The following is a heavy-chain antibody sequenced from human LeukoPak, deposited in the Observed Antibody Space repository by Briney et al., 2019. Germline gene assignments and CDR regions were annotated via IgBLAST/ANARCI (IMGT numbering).Heavy chain of an antibody. CDR2: IYYSGST. D-gene: IGHD6-19*01. Sequence: SETLSLTCTVSGGSISSRSYYWGWIRQPPGKGLEWIGSIYYSGSTYYNPSLKSRVTISVDTSKNQFSLKLSSVTAADTAVYYCASGEEQWLVFDFDYWGQGTLVTVSS. CDR1: GGSISSRSYY. CDR3: ASGEEQWLVFDFDY. V-gene: IGHV4-39*01. J-gene: IGHJ4*02.